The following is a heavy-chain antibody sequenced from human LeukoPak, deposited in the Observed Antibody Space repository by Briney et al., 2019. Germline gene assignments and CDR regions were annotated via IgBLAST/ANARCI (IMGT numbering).Heavy chain of an antibody. J-gene: IGHJ3*02. D-gene: IGHD3-22*01. CDR3: ARDTETQYYYDSSGYPPRGDAFDI. Sequence: SETQSLTCTVSGGSISSYYWSWIRQPAGKGLEWIGRIYTSGSTTYNPSLKSRVTMSVDTSKNQFSLKLSSVTAADTAVYYCARDTETQYYYDSSGYPPRGDAFDIWGQGTMVTVSS. CDR1: GGSISSYY. CDR2: IYTSGST. V-gene: IGHV4-4*07.